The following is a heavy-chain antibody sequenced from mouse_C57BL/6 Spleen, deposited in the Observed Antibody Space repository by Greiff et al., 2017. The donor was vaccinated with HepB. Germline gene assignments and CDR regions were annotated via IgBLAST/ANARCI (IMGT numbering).Heavy chain of an antibody. V-gene: IGHV5-9-1*02. CDR3: TRDGTRDAMDY. J-gene: IGHJ4*01. CDR2: ISSGGDYI. D-gene: IGHD4-1*01. CDR1: GFTFSSYA. Sequence: EVKLMESGEGLVKPGGSLKLSCAASGFTFSSYAMSWVRQTPEKRLEWVAYISSGGDYIYYADTVKGRFTISRDNARNTLYLQMSSLKSEDTAMYYCTRDGTRDAMDYWGQGTSVTVSS.